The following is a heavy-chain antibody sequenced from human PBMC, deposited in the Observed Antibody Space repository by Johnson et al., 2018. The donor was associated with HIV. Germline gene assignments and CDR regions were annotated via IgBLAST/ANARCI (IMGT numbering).Heavy chain of an antibody. V-gene: IGHV3-30*02. CDR3: ARVRDYNFWSGQQSRHAFDI. J-gene: IGHJ3*02. D-gene: IGHD3-3*01. Sequence: QMQLVESRGGVVQPGGSLRLSCVASEFTFSNYAMHWVRQAPGKGLEWVAFTRHDGSNKYYADSVKGRFTISRDNSKNTLYLQMNSLRAEDTAVYYCARVRDYNFWSGQQSRHAFDIWGQGTMVTVSS. CDR2: TRHDGSNK. CDR1: EFTFSNYA.